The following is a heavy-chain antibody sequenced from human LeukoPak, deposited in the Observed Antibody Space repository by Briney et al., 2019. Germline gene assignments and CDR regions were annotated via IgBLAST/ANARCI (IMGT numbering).Heavy chain of an antibody. D-gene: IGHD6-19*01. CDR1: GYTFTSYD. Sequence: ASVKVSCKASGYTFTSYDINWVRQATGQGLEWMGWINPNSGGTNYAQKFQGRVTMTRDTSISTAYMELSRLRSDDTAVYYCARNLPYSSMDWFDPWGQGTLVTVSS. CDR2: INPNSGGT. J-gene: IGHJ5*02. CDR3: ARNLPYSSMDWFDP. V-gene: IGHV1-2*02.